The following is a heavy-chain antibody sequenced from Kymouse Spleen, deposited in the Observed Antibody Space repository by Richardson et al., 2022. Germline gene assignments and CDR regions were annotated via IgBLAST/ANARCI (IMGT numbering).Heavy chain of an antibody. D-gene: IGHD6-6*01. J-gene: IGHJ3*02. V-gene: IGHV4-34*01. Sequence: QVQLQQWGAGLLKPSETLSLTCAVYGGSFSGYYWSWIRQPPGKGLEWIGEINHSGSTNYNPSLKSRVTISVDTSKNQFSLKLSSVTAADTAVYYCAREGAARPSDAFDIWGQGTMVTVSS. CDR1: GGSFSGYY. CDR2: INHSGST. CDR3: AREGAARPSDAFDI.